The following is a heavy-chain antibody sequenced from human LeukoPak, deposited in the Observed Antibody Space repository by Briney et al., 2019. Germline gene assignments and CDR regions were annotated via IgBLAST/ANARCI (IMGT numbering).Heavy chain of an antibody. Sequence: GESLKISCKGSGYSFTSYWISWVRQMPRKGLEWMGRIDPSDSYTNYSPSFQGHVTISADKSISTAYLQWSSLKASDTAMYYCAGTWLADNCFDPWGQGTLVTVSS. CDR3: AGTWLADNCFDP. J-gene: IGHJ5*02. D-gene: IGHD5-12*01. CDR1: GYSFTSYW. CDR2: IDPSDSYT. V-gene: IGHV5-10-1*01.